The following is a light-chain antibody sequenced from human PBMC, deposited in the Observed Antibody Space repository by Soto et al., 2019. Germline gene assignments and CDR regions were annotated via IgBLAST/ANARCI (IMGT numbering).Light chain of an antibody. CDR1: SSDVGGYNY. Sequence: QSVLTQPASVSGSPGQSITISCTGTSSDVGGYNYVSWYQQHPVKAPKLIIYDVTNRPSGISDRFSGSKSGNTASLTIPGLQAEDEADYYCSSYTRSSTPYVFGTGTKVTVL. V-gene: IGLV2-14*01. CDR2: DVT. CDR3: SSYTRSSTPYV. J-gene: IGLJ1*01.